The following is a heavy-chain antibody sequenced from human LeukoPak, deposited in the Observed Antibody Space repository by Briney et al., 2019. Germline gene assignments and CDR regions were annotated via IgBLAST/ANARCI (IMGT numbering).Heavy chain of an antibody. CDR1: GFTFSTYA. J-gene: IGHJ6*02. CDR3: ANPSFSGDYEYYAMDV. V-gene: IGHV3-23*01. Sequence: PGGSLRLSCSASGFTFSTYAMTWVRQAPGKGLEWVSVINASGGGSYYADSVKGRFTISRDNSRNTLSLQMNSLGAEDTAVYYCANPSFSGDYEYYAMDVWGQGTTVTVS. D-gene: IGHD3-3*02. CDR2: INASGGGS.